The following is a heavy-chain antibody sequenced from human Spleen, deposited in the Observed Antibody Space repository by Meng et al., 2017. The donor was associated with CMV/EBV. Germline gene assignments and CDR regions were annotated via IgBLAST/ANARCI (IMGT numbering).Heavy chain of an antibody. D-gene: IGHD2-15*01. CDR3: ARDRAVSPGSRVAPLDY. CDR2: ISAYNGDT. J-gene: IGHJ4*02. CDR1: YTFTTYG. Sequence: YTFTTYGFNWVRQAPGQGLEWMGWISAYNGDTEYAQKFQGRVTMTTDTSTSTAYMELRSLRSNDTAVYYCARDRAVSPGSRVAPLDYWGQGTLVTVSS. V-gene: IGHV1-18*01.